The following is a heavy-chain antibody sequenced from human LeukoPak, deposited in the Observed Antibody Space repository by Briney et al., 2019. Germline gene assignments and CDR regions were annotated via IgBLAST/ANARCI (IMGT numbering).Heavy chain of an antibody. CDR3: ARDGGWYRDY. D-gene: IGHD6-19*01. J-gene: IGHJ4*02. CDR2: ISYDGSNK. V-gene: IGHV3-30-3*01. Sequence: GGSLRLSCAASGFTFSSYAMHWVRQAPGKGLEWVAVISYDGSNKYYADSVKGRFTISRDNSKNTLYLQMNSLRAEDTAVYYCARDGGWYRDYWGQGTLVTVSS. CDR1: GFTFSSYA.